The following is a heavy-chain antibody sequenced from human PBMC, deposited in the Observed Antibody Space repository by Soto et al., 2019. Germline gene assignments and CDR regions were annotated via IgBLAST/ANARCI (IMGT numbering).Heavy chain of an antibody. CDR2: ISGSGGST. D-gene: IGHD3-22*01. V-gene: IGHV3-23*01. CDR3: AKLPQGDYYDSSGYYGAFGI. Sequence: PGGSLRLSCAASGFTFISYAMSWVRQAPGKGLEWVSAISGSGGSTYYADSVKGRFTISRDNPKNTLYLQMNSLRAEDTAVYYCAKLPQGDYYDSSGYYGAFGIWGQGTMVTVSS. CDR1: GFTFISYA. J-gene: IGHJ3*02.